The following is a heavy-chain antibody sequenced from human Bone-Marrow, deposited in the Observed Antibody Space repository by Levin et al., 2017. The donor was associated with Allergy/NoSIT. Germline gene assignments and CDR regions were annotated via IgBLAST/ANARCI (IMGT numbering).Heavy chain of an antibody. CDR1: GFGFSDHY. V-gene: IGHV3-15*01. CDR2: IKSDIDGGTT. CDR3: FTSYTGTYPFDFHY. Sequence: GGSLRLSCTASGFGFSDHYMDWVRQAAGKGLEWVGRIKSDIDGGTTDYAAPVKGRFSISRDDSTNTLYLQMDSLKTEDTAVYYCFTSYTGTYPFDFHYWGQGTLVTVSS. J-gene: IGHJ4*02. D-gene: IGHD1-26*01.